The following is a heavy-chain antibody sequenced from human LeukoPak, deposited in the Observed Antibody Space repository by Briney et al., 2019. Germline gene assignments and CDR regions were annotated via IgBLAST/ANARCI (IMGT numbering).Heavy chain of an antibody. Sequence: ASVKVSCKASGYIFTNYGINWVRQAPGQGLEWMGWISAYNGNTKYAQKLQGRVTVTTDSSTSTAYMELRSLRSDDTAVYYCARLVSYYGSGSYYIDYWGQGTLVTVSS. V-gene: IGHV1-18*01. CDR3: ARLVSYYGSGSYYIDY. J-gene: IGHJ4*02. CDR2: ISAYNGNT. CDR1: GYIFTNYG. D-gene: IGHD3-10*01.